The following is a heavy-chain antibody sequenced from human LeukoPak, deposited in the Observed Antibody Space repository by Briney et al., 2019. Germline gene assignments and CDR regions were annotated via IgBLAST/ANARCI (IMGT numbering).Heavy chain of an antibody. CDR1: GGSISSYC. V-gene: IGHV4-59*01. Sequence: SETLSLTCTVSGGSISSYCWSWIRQPPGKGLEWIGYIYYSGSTNYNPSLKSRVTISVDTSKNKFSLKLSSMTAADTAVYYCARGNGWVCSSTSCYNWFDPWGQGTLVTVSS. D-gene: IGHD2-2*01. CDR2: IYYSGST. CDR3: ARGNGWVCSSTSCYNWFDP. J-gene: IGHJ5*02.